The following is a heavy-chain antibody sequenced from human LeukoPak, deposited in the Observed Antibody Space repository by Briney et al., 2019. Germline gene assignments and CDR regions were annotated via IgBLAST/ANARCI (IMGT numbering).Heavy chain of an antibody. V-gene: IGHV3-23*01. D-gene: IGHD1-26*01. CDR1: GFTLSVYA. J-gene: IGHJ4*02. CDR2: ISGSGGST. CDR3: AKDRGGSDY. Sequence: GGSLRLSCAASGFTLSVYAMTWVRQAPGKGLEWVSAISGSGGSTYYADSVKGRFTISRDNSKNTLSLQMNSLRAEDTAVYYCAKDRGGSDYWGQGTLVTVSS.